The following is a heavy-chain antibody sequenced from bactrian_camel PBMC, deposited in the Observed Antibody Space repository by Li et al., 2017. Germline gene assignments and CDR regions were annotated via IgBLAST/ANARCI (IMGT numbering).Heavy chain of an antibody. CDR2: DNNGGLDI. J-gene: IGHJ4*01. Sequence: DVQLVESGGGVVQPGGSLRLSCAASGFTFNDYGMSWVRQAPGKGLEWVSGDNNGGLDITYADPVKGRFNMSRDNAQNTLYLHLNSLKTEDTAMYYCANFVVGSWSLGSHWGQGTQVTVS. D-gene: IGHD6*01. V-gene: IGHV3S42*01. CDR3: ANFVVGSWSLGSH. CDR1: GFTFNDYG.